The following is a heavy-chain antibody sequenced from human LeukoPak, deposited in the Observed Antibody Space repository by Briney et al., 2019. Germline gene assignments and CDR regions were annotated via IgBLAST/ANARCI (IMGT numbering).Heavy chain of an antibody. D-gene: IGHD5-24*01. J-gene: IGHJ4*02. V-gene: IGHV3-21*01. CDR2: ISSSSIYI. CDR3: ARPRGNVEMATIPFDY. Sequence: GRSLRLSCAASGFTFSSYAMHWVRQAPGKGLEWVSSISSSSIYIYYGDSVKGRFTISRDNAKNSLFLQMNSLRAEDTAVYYCARPRGNVEMATIPFDYWGQGTLVTVSS. CDR1: GFTFSSYA.